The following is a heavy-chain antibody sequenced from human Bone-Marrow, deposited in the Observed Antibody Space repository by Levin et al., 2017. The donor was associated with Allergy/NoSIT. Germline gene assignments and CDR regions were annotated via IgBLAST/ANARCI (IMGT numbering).Heavy chain of an antibody. CDR1: GFTFSRHW. CDR2: LNQDGSVK. V-gene: IGHV3-7*01. Sequence: GGSLRLSCAASGFTFSRHWMSWVRQAPGKGLEWVASLNQDGSVKYHVDSVKGRFTISRDNADNSLYLQMSSLTLEDTAVYYCARLMGTTTIYDYWGQGTLVTVSS. J-gene: IGHJ4*02. D-gene: IGHD1-1*01. CDR3: ARLMGTTTIYDY.